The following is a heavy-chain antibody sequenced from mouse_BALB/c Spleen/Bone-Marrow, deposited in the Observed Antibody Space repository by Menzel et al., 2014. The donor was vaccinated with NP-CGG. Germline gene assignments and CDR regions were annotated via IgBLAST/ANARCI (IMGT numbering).Heavy chain of an antibody. CDR2: ISSGGSYT. D-gene: IGHD2-3*01. J-gene: IGHJ4*01. CDR1: GFTFSNYG. Sequence: EVKVVESGGDLVKPGGSLKLSCAASGFTFSNYGMSWVRQTPDKRLEWVATISSGGSYTYYPDSVKGRFTISRDNAKNTLYLQMSSLKSEDTVMYYCARRDGGPMDYWGQGTSVTVSS. CDR3: ARRDGGPMDY. V-gene: IGHV5-6*02.